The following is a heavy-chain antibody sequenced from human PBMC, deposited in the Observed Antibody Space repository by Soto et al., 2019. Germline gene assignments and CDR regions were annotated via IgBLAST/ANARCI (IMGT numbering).Heavy chain of an antibody. J-gene: IGHJ6*02. Sequence: GGSVKVSCKASGFTFTSSALQLVRQARGQRLEWIGWIVVGSGNTNYAQKFQERVTITRDMSTSTAYMELSSLRSEDTAVYYCAADVRFSEWLLRWHGMDVWGQGTPVTVSS. CDR1: GFTFTSSA. V-gene: IGHV1-58*01. D-gene: IGHD3-3*01. CDR3: AADVRFSEWLLRWHGMDV. CDR2: IVVGSGNT.